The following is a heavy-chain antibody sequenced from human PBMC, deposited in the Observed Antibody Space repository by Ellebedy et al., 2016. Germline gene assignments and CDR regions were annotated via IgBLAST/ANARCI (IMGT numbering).Heavy chain of an antibody. CDR3: AREGNWGWGDAFDI. Sequence: GGSLRLXCAASGFTFSSYAMHWVRQAPGKGLEWVAVISYDGSNKYYADSVKGRFTISRDNSKNTLYLQMNSLRAEDTAVYYCAREGNWGWGDAFDIWGQGTMVTVSS. J-gene: IGHJ3*02. CDR2: ISYDGSNK. D-gene: IGHD7-27*01. V-gene: IGHV3-30*14. CDR1: GFTFSSYA.